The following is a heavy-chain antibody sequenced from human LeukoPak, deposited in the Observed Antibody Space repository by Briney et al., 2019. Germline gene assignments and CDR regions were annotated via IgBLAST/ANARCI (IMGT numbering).Heavy chain of an antibody. CDR1: GFAFSSYA. CDR3: AKRYGSGSYYTD. V-gene: IGHV3-23*01. CDR2: ISGSGGST. D-gene: IGHD3-10*01. J-gene: IGHJ4*02. Sequence: QPGGSLKLSCAASGFAFSSYAMSWVRQAPGKGLEWVSAISGSGGSTYYADSVKGRFTISRDNSRNTLFLQMNSLRPEDTAVYSCAKRYGSGSYYTDWGQGTLVTVSS.